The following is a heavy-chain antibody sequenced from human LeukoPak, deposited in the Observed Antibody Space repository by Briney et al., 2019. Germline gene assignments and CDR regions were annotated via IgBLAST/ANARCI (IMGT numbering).Heavy chain of an antibody. CDR1: GFNFDDYA. V-gene: IGHV3-9*01. D-gene: IGHD3-9*01. Sequence: GGSLRLSCAVSGFNFDDYAIHWVRQGPGKGLEWVAGISANGGFISYGESVKGRFTISRDNSANTVSLQMNSLRAEDTALYYCAKHSGSYFIYYVDSWGQGTQVTVSS. CDR3: AKHSGSYFIYYVDS. CDR2: ISANGGFI. J-gene: IGHJ4*02.